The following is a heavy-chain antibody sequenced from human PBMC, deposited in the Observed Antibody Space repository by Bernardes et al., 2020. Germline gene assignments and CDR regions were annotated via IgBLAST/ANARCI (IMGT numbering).Heavy chain of an antibody. V-gene: IGHV4-34*01. CDR2: VQHSGST. D-gene: IGHD2-15*01. CDR1: GGSFSGYY. CDR3: ARGGFQLLRRIYNWFDP. Sequence: SETLSLTCAFSGGSFSGYYWSWIRQSPGKGLEWIAEVQHSGSTNYNPSLKSRVTISVDASKSQFSLRLSSVTAADTAIYFCARGGFQLLRRIYNWFDPWGQGTLVTVSS. J-gene: IGHJ5*02.